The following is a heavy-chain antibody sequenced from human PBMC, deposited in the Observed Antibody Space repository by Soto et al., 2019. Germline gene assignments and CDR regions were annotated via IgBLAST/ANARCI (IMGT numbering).Heavy chain of an antibody. V-gene: IGHV1-2*02. CDR2: INPNSGGT. D-gene: IGHD3-10*01. CDR1: GYTFTGYY. J-gene: IGHJ6*02. CDR3: AKPTITMVRGVISYGMDV. Sequence: ASVKVSCKASGYTFTGYYMHWVRQAPGQGLEWMGWINPNSGGTNYAQKFQGRVTMTRGTSISTAYMELSRLRSDDTAVYYCAKPTITMVRGVISYGMDVWGQGTTVTVSS.